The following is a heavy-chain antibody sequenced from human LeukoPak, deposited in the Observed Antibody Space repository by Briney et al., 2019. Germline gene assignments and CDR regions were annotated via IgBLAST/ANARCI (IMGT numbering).Heavy chain of an antibody. Sequence: PGGSLRLSCAASGFTFSSYAMSWVRQAPGKGLEWVSSISSSSSYIYYADSVKGRFTISRDNSKNTLYLQMNSLRAEDTAVYYCARVGYSYGYRWFDPWGQGTLVTVSS. CDR3: ARVGYSYGYRWFDP. V-gene: IGHV3-21*01. CDR1: GFTFSSYA. J-gene: IGHJ5*02. D-gene: IGHD5-18*01. CDR2: ISSSSSYI.